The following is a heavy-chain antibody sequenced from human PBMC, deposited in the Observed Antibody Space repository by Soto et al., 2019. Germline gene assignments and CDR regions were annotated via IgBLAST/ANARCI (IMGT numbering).Heavy chain of an antibody. Sequence: SETLSLTCSVSGDSISTVDYFWAWIRQPPGQALEYIGYIYKSTTTYYNPSFESRVAISLDTSKSQFSLTVTSVTAADTAVYFCARGRYCLTASCFPNCFDSWGQGTLVTVSS. CDR3: ARGRYCLTASCFPNCFDS. CDR2: IYKSTTT. J-gene: IGHJ5*01. V-gene: IGHV4-30-4*01. CDR1: GDSISTVDYF. D-gene: IGHD2-15*01.